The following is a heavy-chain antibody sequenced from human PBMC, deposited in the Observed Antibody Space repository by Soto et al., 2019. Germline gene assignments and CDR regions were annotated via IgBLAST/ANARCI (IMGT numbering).Heavy chain of an antibody. CDR1: GGTFSSYA. V-gene: IGHV1-69*01. CDR2: IIPIFGTA. J-gene: IGHJ3*02. CDR3: ATGYDSSGYYSNVAFDI. Sequence: QVQLVQSGAEVKKPGSSVKVSCKASGGTFSSYAISWVRQAPGQGLEWMGGIIPIFGTANYAQKFQGRVTITADESTSTAYMELSSLRSEDTAVYYCATGYDSSGYYSNVAFDIWGQGTMVTVSS. D-gene: IGHD3-22*01.